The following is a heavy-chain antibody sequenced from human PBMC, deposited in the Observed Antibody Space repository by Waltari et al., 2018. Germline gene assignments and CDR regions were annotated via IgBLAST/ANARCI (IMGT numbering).Heavy chain of an antibody. D-gene: IGHD3-16*02. CDR3: ARDYPDMDV. CDR2: IWYDGSGK. CDR1: GCSFSSYG. V-gene: IGHV3-33*01. J-gene: IGHJ6*03. Sequence: QVQLVESGGGVVQPGRSLRLSCAASGCSFSSYGIHWVRQAPGSGWGEGAVIWYDGSGKYYVDSVRGRFTISRDNSKNTAYLQMKSLRVEDTAVYYCARDYPDMDVWGKGTTVIVSS.